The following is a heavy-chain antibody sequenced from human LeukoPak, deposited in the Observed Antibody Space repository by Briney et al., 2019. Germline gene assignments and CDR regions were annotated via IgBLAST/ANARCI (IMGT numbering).Heavy chain of an antibody. CDR3: ARRLGSSSWYGGNWFDP. V-gene: IGHV3-23*01. Sequence: GGSLRLSCAASGFTFSSYAMSWVRQAPGKGLEWVSAISGSGGSTYYADSVKGRFTISRDNSKNTLYLQMNSLRAEDTAVYYCARRLGSSSWYGGNWFDPWGQGTLVTVSS. J-gene: IGHJ5*02. D-gene: IGHD6-13*01. CDR1: GFTFSSYA. CDR2: ISGSGGST.